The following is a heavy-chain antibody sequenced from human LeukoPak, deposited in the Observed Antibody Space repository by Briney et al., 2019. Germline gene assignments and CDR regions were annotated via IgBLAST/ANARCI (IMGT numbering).Heavy chain of an antibody. V-gene: IGHV3-48*03. D-gene: IGHD6-19*01. Sequence: GGSLRLSCAASGFTFSSYEMNWVRQAPGKGLEWVSYISSSGSTIYYADSVKGRFTISRDNAKNSMYLHMNSLRAEDMALYYCAKDVVAAVAGTGNYFDYWGQGTLVTVTS. J-gene: IGHJ4*02. CDR2: ISSSGSTI. CDR1: GFTFSSYE. CDR3: AKDVVAAVAGTGNYFDY.